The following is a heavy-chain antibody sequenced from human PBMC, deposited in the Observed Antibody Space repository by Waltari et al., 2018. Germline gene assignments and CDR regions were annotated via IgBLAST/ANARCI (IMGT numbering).Heavy chain of an antibody. J-gene: IGHJ6*02. V-gene: IGHV4-34*01. CDR3: ARGVRRLAAAGTRAYYYGMDV. Sequence: QVQLQQWGAGLLKPSQTLSLTCAVYGGSFSGYYWRWVRPPPGQGLEWIGEINHSGSTNYNPSLKSRVTISVETSKNQFSLKLSSVTTADTAVYYCARGVRRLAAAGTRAYYYGMDVWGQGTTVTVSS. D-gene: IGHD6-13*01. CDR2: INHSGST. CDR1: GGSFSGYY.